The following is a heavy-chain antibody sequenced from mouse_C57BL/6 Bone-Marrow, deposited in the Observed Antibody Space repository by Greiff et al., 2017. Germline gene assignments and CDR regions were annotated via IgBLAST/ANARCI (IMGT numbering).Heavy chain of an antibody. CDR3: ARRGDYDGAWFAY. V-gene: IGHV1-50*01. CDR1: GYTFTSYW. D-gene: IGHD2-4*01. CDR2: IDPSDSYT. J-gene: IGHJ3*01. Sequence: QVQLQQPGAELVKPGASVKLSCKASGYTFTSYWMQWVKQRPGQGLEWIGEIDPSDSYTNSNQKFKGKATLTVDTSSSTAYMQLSSLTSEDSAVYYCARRGDYDGAWFAYWGQGTLVTVSA.